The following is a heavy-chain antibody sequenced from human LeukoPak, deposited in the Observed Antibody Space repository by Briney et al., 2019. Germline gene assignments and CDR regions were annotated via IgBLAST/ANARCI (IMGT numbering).Heavy chain of an antibody. CDR1: GAFSSSYY. D-gene: IGHD3-10*01. Sequence: PSETLSLTCSVSGAFSSSYYWTWIRQPAGKGLEWIGYIYYSGSTNYNPSLKSRVTISVGTSKNQFSLKLSSVTAADTAVYYCARHSGSGSSPQDYWGQGTLVTVSS. CDR3: ARHSGSGSSPQDY. CDR2: IYYSGST. V-gene: IGHV4-59*08. J-gene: IGHJ4*02.